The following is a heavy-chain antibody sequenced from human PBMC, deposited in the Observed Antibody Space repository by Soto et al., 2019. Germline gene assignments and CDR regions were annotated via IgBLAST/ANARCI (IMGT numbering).Heavy chain of an antibody. CDR2: IIPIFGTA. V-gene: IGHV1-69*13. Sequence: PSVKVSCKASGGTFSGYAISCVRQAPGQGLEWMGGIIPIFGTANYAQKFQGRVTITADESTSTAYMELSSLRSEDTAVYYCARTRRDGYNFDYWGQGTLVTVSS. CDR3: ARTRRDGYNFDY. CDR1: GGTFSGYA. J-gene: IGHJ4*02. D-gene: IGHD5-12*01.